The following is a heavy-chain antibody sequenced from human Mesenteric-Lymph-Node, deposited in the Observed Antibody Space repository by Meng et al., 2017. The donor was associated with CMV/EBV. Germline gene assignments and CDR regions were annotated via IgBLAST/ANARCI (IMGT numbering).Heavy chain of an antibody. CDR1: GFTVTSDF. CDR3: ATRGT. Sequence: EVQLVESGGGLVQPGGSLSLSCAASGFTVTSDFMTWVRQTPGKGLDWVSIIHSGDMTYYADFVKGRFTISRDNSKNSLYLQMNNLRAEDTAVYYCATRGTWGQGTLVTVSS. CDR2: IHSGDMT. J-gene: IGHJ5*02. D-gene: IGHD5-24*01. V-gene: IGHV3-66*01.